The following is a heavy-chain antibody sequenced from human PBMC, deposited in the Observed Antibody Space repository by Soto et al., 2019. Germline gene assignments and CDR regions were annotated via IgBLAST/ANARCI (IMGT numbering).Heavy chain of an antibody. CDR1: GFTFRDSV. D-gene: IGHD3-9*01. CDR3: ARVRMRWTELLAGDLVFCDF. V-gene: IGHV3-48*02. Sequence: VQLGASGGGLVQPGGSLRLSCAASGFTFRDSVMHWFRQVPGRGLEWMSDITTSGGTIFYSDSVEGRFTISRDNVMNSLYLQMNSYIDEDTPLYYCARVRMRWTELLAGDLVFCDFGCPGALVTVST. J-gene: IGHJ4*02. CDR2: ITTSGGTI.